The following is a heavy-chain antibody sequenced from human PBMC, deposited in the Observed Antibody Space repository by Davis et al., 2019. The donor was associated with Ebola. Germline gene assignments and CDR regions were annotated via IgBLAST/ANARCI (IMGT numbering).Heavy chain of an antibody. D-gene: IGHD4-17*01. CDR2: IYSGGST. CDR3: ARDTYDYGDYVGYYYGMDV. CDR1: GFTVSSNY. Sequence: GESLKISCAASGFTVSSNYMSWVRQAPGKGLEWVSLIYSGGSTYYADSVKGRFTISRDNSKNTLYLQMNSLRAEDTAVYYCARDTYDYGDYVGYYYGMDVWGKGTTVTVSS. V-gene: IGHV3-53*01. J-gene: IGHJ6*04.